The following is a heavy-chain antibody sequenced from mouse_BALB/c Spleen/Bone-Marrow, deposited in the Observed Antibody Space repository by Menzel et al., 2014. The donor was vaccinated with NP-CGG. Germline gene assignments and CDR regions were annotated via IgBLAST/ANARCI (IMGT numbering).Heavy chain of an antibody. CDR2: IYPGNVNT. CDR3: ARGNGGAWFAY. CDR1: GYTFTSYY. Sequence: VKLMESGPELVKPGASVRISCRASGYTFTSYYIHWVKQRPGQGLEWIGWIYPGNVNTKYNEEFKGKATLTADKSSSTAYMQLSSLTSEDSAVYFCARGNGGAWFAYWGQGTLVTVSA. J-gene: IGHJ3*01. V-gene: IGHV1S56*01.